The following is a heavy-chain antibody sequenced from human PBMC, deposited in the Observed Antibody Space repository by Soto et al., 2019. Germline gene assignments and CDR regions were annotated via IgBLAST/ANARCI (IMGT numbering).Heavy chain of an antibody. CDR2: ISSSSSTI. CDR3: ARDGAFDCSGGSCLGYFDY. J-gene: IGHJ4*02. CDR1: GFTFSSYS. D-gene: IGHD2-15*01. V-gene: IGHV3-48*01. Sequence: EVQLVESGGGLVQPGGSLRLSCAASGFTFSSYSMNWVRQAPGKGLEWVSYISSSSSTIYYADSVKGRFTISRDNAKNSLYLQMNSLRAEDTAVYYCARDGAFDCSGGSCLGYFDYWGQGTLVTVSS.